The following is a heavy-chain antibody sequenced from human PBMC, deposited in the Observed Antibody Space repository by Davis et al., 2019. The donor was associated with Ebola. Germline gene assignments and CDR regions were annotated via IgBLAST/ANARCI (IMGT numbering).Heavy chain of an antibody. J-gene: IGHJ6*02. CDR2: IYYSGST. V-gene: IGHV4-61*01. CDR1: GGSVSSGSYY. D-gene: IGHD3-10*01. Sequence: SETLSLTCTVSGGSVSSGSYYWSWIRQPPGKGLEWIGYIYYSGSTNYNPSLKSRVTISVDTSKNQFSLKLSSVTAADTAVYYCARAGYGFLGMDVWGQGTTVTVSS. CDR3: ARAGYGFLGMDV.